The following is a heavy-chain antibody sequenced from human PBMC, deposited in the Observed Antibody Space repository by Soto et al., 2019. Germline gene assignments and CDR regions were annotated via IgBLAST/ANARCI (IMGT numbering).Heavy chain of an antibody. CDR3: TRDPSAEWELLGFYYYGMDV. Sequence: GGSPRLSCTASGFTFGDYAMSWFRQAPGKGLEWVGFIRSKAYGGTTEYAASVKGRFTISRDDSKSIAYLQMNSLKTEDTAVYYCTRDPSAEWELLGFYYYGMDVWGQGTTVTVSS. D-gene: IGHD1-26*01. CDR2: IRSKAYGGTT. CDR1: GFTFGDYA. J-gene: IGHJ6*02. V-gene: IGHV3-49*03.